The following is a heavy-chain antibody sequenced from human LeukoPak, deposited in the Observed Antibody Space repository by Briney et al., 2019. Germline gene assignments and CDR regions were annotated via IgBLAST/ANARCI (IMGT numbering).Heavy chain of an antibody. J-gene: IGHJ4*02. CDR3: ARAPATNEWRCMDY. V-gene: IGHV3-7*01. D-gene: IGHD2-8*02. Sequence: GGSLRLSCAASGFTFSNFWMSWVRQAPGKGLEWVANIKQDGSEEQYVDPVKGRFTISRDNAKNSLYPQMNSLRAEDTAVYYCARAPATNEWRCMDYWGQGTLVTVSS. CDR1: GFTFSNFW. CDR2: IKQDGSEE.